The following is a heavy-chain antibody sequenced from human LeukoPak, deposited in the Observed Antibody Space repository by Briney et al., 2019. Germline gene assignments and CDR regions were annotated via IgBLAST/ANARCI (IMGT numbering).Heavy chain of an antibody. D-gene: IGHD5-12*01. CDR2: ISSSSSYI. V-gene: IGHV3-21*01. Sequence: PGGSLRLSCAVSGFTFSSYSMNWVRQAPGKGLEWVSSISSSSSYIYYADSVKGRFTISRDNAKNSLYLQMNSLRAEDTAVYYCAREMATIPDYWGQGTLVTVSS. CDR1: GFTFSSYS. J-gene: IGHJ4*02. CDR3: AREMATIPDY.